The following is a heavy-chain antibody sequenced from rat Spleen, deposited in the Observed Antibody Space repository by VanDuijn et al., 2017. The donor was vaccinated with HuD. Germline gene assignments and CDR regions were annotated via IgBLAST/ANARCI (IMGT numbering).Heavy chain of an antibody. CDR1: GFTFSNHG. J-gene: IGHJ3*01. CDR3: TTDLDYYDGSYYVNWFAY. Sequence: EVQLVESGGGLVQPGRSLKLSCAASGFTFSNHGMHWIRQGPTEGLEWVAYISSHSGTIYYADTVKGRFTISRDIAKSTLYLQMDSLRSEDTATYYCTTDLDYYDGSYYVNWFAYWGQGTLVTVSS. D-gene: IGHD1-12*02. CDR2: ISSHSGTI. V-gene: IGHV5-19*01.